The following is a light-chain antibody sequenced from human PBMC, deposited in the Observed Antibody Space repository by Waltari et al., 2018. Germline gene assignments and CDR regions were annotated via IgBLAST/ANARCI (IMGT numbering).Light chain of an antibody. J-gene: IGKJ2*01. Sequence: ELTQSPGTLSLSPGERATLSCRASQSITKRYFAWYQQKPSQAPILLIYGASSRAAGIPDRFSGAGSGTDFTLTISRLDPEDSAVYYCQQYGSSILYTFGQGTKLEIK. V-gene: IGKV3-20*01. CDR2: GAS. CDR3: QQYGSSILYT. CDR1: QSITKRY.